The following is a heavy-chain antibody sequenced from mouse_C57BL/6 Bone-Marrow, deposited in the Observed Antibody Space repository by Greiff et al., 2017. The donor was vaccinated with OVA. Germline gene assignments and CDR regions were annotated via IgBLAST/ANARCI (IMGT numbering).Heavy chain of an antibody. CDR1: GYTFTDYN. V-gene: IGHV1-22*01. J-gene: IGHJ3*01. CDR2: INPNNGGT. Sequence: DVQLQESGPELVKPGASVKMSCKASGYTFTDYNMHWVKQSHGKSLEWIGYINPNNGGTSYNQKFKGKATLTVNKSSSTAYMELRSLTSEDSAVYYGASSGLKGSNKGFAYWGQGTLVTISA. D-gene: IGHD1-3*01. CDR3: ASSGLKGSNKGFAY.